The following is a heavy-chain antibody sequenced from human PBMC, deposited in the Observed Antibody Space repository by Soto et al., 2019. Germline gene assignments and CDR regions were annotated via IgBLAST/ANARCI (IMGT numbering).Heavy chain of an antibody. CDR3: AKDRENPPDYYYYGMDV. V-gene: IGHV3-30*18. Sequence: GGSLRLSCAASGFTFSSYGMHWVRQAPGKGLEWVAVISYDGSNKYYADSVKGRFTISRDNSKNTLYLQMNSLRAEDTAVYYCAKDRENPPDYYYYGMDVWGQGTTVTVSS. CDR2: ISYDGSNK. CDR1: GFTFSSYG. J-gene: IGHJ6*02. D-gene: IGHD3-10*01.